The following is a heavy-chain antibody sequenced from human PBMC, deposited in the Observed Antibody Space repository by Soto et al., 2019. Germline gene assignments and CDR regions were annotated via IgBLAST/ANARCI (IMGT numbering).Heavy chain of an antibody. CDR2: IVVGSGNT. V-gene: IGHV1-58*01. Sequence: GASVKVSCKASGFTFTSSAVQWVRQARGQRLEWIGWIVVGSGNTNYAQKFQERVTITRDMSTSTAYMELSSLRSEDTAVYYCAAARIGYSSSLDYYYGMDVWGQGTTVTVSS. J-gene: IGHJ6*02. CDR3: AAARIGYSSSLDYYYGMDV. D-gene: IGHD6-13*01. CDR1: GFTFTSSA.